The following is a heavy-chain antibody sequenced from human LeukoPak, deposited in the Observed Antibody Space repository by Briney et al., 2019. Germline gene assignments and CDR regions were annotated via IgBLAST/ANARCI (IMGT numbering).Heavy chain of an antibody. D-gene: IGHD1-26*01. V-gene: IGHV3-7*03. J-gene: IGHJ4*02. CDR1: GFTFSNYW. Sequence: PGGSLRLSCEGSGFTFSNYWMGWVCQAPGKGLQWVANIKTDGSEKYYVDSVKGRFTISRDNAKNSLYLQMNSLRAEDTAVYYCAKDTRSEGGFWGQGTLVTVSS. CDR2: IKTDGSEK. CDR3: AKDTRSEGGF.